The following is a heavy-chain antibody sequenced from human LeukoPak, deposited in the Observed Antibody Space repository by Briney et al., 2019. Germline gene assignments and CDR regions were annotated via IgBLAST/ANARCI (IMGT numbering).Heavy chain of an antibody. CDR3: ATLNSSLSPFDFFMDV. CDR2: VSPNTGGT. J-gene: IGHJ6*03. Sequence: ASVTVSCKASRNTFTGYYLHWVRQAPGQRLEWMGWVSPNTGGTNYAQKFQDRVTMSRDTSTFTAYRHLSSLRSDDAAVYYCATLNSSLSPFDFFMDVWGKGTTVAVSS. V-gene: IGHV1-2*02. CDR1: RNTFTGYY.